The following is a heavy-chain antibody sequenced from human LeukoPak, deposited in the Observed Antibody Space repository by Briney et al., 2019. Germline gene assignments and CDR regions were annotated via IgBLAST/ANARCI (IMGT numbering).Heavy chain of an antibody. V-gene: IGHV3-30*04. CDR1: GFTFSSYA. D-gene: IGHD3-10*01. Sequence: PGGSLRLSCAASGFTFSSYAMHWVRQAPGKGLEWVAVISYDGSNKYYADSVKGRFTISRDNSKNTLYLQMNSLRAEDTAVYYCARDQSWFGDLLSHFDYWGQGTLVTVSS. CDR2: ISYDGSNK. CDR3: ARDQSWFGDLLSHFDY. J-gene: IGHJ4*02.